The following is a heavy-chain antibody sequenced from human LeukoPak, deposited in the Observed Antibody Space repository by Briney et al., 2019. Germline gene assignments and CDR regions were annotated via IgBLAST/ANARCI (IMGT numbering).Heavy chain of an antibody. Sequence: ASVKVSCKASGYTFTSYDINWVRQAPGQGLEWMGWISAYNGNTNYAQKLQGRVTMTTDTSTSTAYMELRSLRSDDTAVYYCARAVDYYGSGSYPDYWGQGTLVTVSS. CDR1: GYTFTSYD. J-gene: IGHJ4*02. CDR3: ARAVDYYGSGSYPDY. CDR2: ISAYNGNT. D-gene: IGHD3-10*01. V-gene: IGHV1-18*01.